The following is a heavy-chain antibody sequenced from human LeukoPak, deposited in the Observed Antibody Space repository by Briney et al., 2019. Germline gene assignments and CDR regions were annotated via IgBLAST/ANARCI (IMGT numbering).Heavy chain of an antibody. V-gene: IGHV4-39*07. CDR1: GGSISSSSYY. Sequence: SETLSLTCTVSGGSISSSSYYWGWIRQPPGKGLEWIGSIYYSGSTYYNPSLKSRVTISVDTSKNQFSLKLSSVTAADTAVYYCARHKVYDFWSGYYSDAFDIWGQGTMVTVSS. CDR3: ARHKVYDFWSGYYSDAFDI. J-gene: IGHJ3*02. D-gene: IGHD3-3*01. CDR2: IYYSGST.